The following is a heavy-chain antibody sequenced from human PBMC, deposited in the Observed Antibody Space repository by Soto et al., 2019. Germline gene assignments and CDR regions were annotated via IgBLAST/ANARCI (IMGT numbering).Heavy chain of an antibody. D-gene: IGHD3-22*01. V-gene: IGHV3-15*01. CDR1: GFTFSNAW. J-gene: IGHJ4*02. Sequence: VQLVESGGGLVQPGGSVRLSCAASGFTFSNAWMSWVRQAPGKGLEWVGRIKSKSAGGTTEYDAPVKDRFTISRDDSKNTLYLQMNSLKIEDTAVYYCARGHRSSGKIFDSWGQGTLVTVSS. CDR3: ARGHRSSGKIFDS. CDR2: IKSKSAGGTT.